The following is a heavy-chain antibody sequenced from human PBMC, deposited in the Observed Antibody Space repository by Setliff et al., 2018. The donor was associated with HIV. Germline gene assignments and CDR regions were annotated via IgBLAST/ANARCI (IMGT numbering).Heavy chain of an antibody. CDR3: AKPTTVVTSYYFDS. D-gene: IGHD4-17*01. Sequence: GGSLRLSCAASGFTFTDYAMNWVRQAPGKGLEWVAGMSGSDNTTFYADSVKGRFTISRDNFKNMLYLQMNSLRTEDTAVYYCAKPTTVVTSYYFDSWGQGTQVTVSS. CDR1: GFTFTDYA. CDR2: MSGSDNTT. V-gene: IGHV3-23*01. J-gene: IGHJ4*02.